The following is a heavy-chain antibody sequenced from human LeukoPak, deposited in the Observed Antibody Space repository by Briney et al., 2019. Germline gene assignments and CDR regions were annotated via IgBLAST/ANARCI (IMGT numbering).Heavy chain of an antibody. CDR2: IYYSGSTT. D-gene: IGHD1-20*01. CDR1: GGPISSYY. Sequence: PSETLSLTCSVSGGPISSYYWSWIRQPPGKGLEWIGYIYYSGSTTPSGTATYNPSLESRVTISVDTSKNQFSLKLRSVIAADAAVYYCARDKFNWNDGYFDYWGQGSLVTVSS. CDR3: ARDKFNWNDGYFDY. J-gene: IGHJ4*02. V-gene: IGHV4-4*08.